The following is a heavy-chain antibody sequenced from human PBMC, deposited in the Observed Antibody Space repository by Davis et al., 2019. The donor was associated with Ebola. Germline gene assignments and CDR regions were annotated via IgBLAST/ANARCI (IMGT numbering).Heavy chain of an antibody. J-gene: IGHJ4*02. V-gene: IGHV3-73*01. CDR3: TRGQSGYDSDY. D-gene: IGHD5-12*01. CDR1: GFTFSNAW. Sequence: GESLKISCAASGFTFSNAWMSWVRQAPGKGLEWVGRIRSKANSYATAYAASVKGRFTISRDDSKNTAYLQMNSLKTEDTAVYYCTRGQSGYDSDYWGQGTLVTVSS. CDR2: IRSKANSYAT.